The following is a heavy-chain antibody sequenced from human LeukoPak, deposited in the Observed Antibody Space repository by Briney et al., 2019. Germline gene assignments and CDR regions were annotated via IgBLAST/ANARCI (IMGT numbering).Heavy chain of an antibody. V-gene: IGHV1-2*02. CDR2: INPNSGGT. D-gene: IGHD2-2*01. CDR3: ARGGRELYCSSTSCYPNYYYYYYMDV. J-gene: IGHJ6*03. Sequence: GASVKVSCKASGYTFTGYYMHWVRQAPGQGLEWMGWINPNSGGTNYAQKFQGRVTMTRDTSISTAYMELSRLRSDDTAVYYCARGGRELYCSSTSCYPNYYYYYYMDVWGKGTTVTVSS. CDR1: GYTFTGYY.